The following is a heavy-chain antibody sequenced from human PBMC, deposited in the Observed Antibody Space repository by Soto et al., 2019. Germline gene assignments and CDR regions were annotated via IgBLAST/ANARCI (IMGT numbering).Heavy chain of an antibody. CDR1: GFTFSSYA. D-gene: IGHD7-27*01. Sequence: HPGGSLRLSCAASGFTFSSYAMSWVRQAPGKGLEWVSGISDSAGSTYYAESVKGRFTITRDNSKNTLFLQMDSVRPEDTDVYYCAKWSNDWGYYYYGMDVWGQGTTVTVSS. CDR3: AKWSNDWGYYYYGMDV. V-gene: IGHV3-23*01. J-gene: IGHJ6*02. CDR2: ISDSAGST.